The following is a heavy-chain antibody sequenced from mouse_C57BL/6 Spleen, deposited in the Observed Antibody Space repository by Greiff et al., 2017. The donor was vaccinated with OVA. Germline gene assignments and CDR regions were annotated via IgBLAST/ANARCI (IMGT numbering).Heavy chain of an antibody. CDR3: ARGGHYVSSYDAIDY. CDR1: GYTFTSYW. Sequence: QVQLKESGAELAKPGASVKLSCKASGYTFTSYWMHWVKQRPGQGLEWIGYINPSSGYTKYNQKFKDKATLTGAKSSRTAYMQLSSLSYDDSAVYCWARGGHYVSSYDAIDYWGQGTSVTVSS. V-gene: IGHV1-7*01. D-gene: IGHD1-1*01. CDR2: INPSSGYT. J-gene: IGHJ4*01.